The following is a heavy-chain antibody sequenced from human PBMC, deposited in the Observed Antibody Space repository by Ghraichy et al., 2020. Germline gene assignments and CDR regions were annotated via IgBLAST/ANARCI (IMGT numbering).Heavy chain of an antibody. CDR3: ARVTKNWRAFPSAHYYAFDI. Sequence: SQTLSLTCAVYGGSFSGYYWSWIRQPPGKGLEWIGEINHSGSTNYNPSLKSRVTISVDTSKNQFSLKLSSVTAADTAVYYCARVTKNWRAFPSAHYYAFDIWGQGTMVTVSS. D-gene: IGHD1-1*01. CDR2: INHSGST. J-gene: IGHJ3*02. CDR1: GGSFSGYY. V-gene: IGHV4-34*01.